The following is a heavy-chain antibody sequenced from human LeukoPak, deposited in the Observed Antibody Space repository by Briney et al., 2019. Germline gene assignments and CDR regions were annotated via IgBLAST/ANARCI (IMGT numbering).Heavy chain of an antibody. CDR3: AARDGLMPAATSYFDY. CDR2: INRSGST. Sequence: SETLSLTCAVYGGSFSGYYWSWIRQPPGKGLEWVGEINRSGSTNYNLSLKSRVTISVDTSKNQFSLKLSSVTAADTAVYYCAARDGLMPAATSYFDYWGQGTLVTVSS. V-gene: IGHV4-34*01. D-gene: IGHD2-2*01. J-gene: IGHJ4*02. CDR1: GGSFSGYY.